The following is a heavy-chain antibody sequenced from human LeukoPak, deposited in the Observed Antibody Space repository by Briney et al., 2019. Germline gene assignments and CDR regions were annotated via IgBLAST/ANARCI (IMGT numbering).Heavy chain of an antibody. Sequence: GGSLRLSCVASGFTFSDYAMRLLRQAPGKGLEWVSGISDSGGSTYYADSAKGRCTISRNNSKNTVSLQMNTLRAVDTAVYFSARHGSFIPYWGQGTLVTVTS. J-gene: IGHJ4*02. V-gene: IGHV3-23*01. CDR3: ARHGSFIPY. CDR2: ISDSGGST. D-gene: IGHD3-16*02. CDR1: GFTFSDYA.